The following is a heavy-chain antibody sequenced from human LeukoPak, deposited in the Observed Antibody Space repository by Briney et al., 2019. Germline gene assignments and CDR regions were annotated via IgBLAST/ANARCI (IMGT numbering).Heavy chain of an antibody. CDR3: ARSAFAKAVYFDY. D-gene: IGHD3-3*02. CDR1: GFTFSSYS. CDR2: ISSSSSTI. V-gene: IGHV3-48*02. J-gene: IGHJ4*02. Sequence: GGSLRLSCAASGFTFSSYSMNWVRRAPGKGLEWVSYISSSSSTIYYADSVKGRFTISRDNAKNSLYLQMNSLRDEDTAVYYCARSAFAKAVYFDYWGQGTLVTVSS.